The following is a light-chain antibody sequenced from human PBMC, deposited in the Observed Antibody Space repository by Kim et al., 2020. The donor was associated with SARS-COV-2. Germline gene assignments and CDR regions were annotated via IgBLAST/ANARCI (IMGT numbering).Light chain of an antibody. CDR3: LQHNTYPIT. CDR1: QDIRND. Sequence: ATVGDRVNITGRASQDIRNDLGWYQQNPGRAPKRLIYGASSLQSGVASRFSGSGSGTEFTLTISSLQPEDFATYFCLQHNTYPITFGQGTRLEIK. V-gene: IGKV1-17*01. CDR2: GAS. J-gene: IGKJ5*01.